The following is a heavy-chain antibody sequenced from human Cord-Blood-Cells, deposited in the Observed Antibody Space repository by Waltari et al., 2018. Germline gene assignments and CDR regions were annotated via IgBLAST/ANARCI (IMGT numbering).Heavy chain of an antibody. Sequence: QVQLVQSGAEGKKPGDSVKVACKASGHTFTTSDINWVRQATGQGLEWMGWMNPNSGNTGYAQKFQGRVTITRNTSISTAYMELSSLRSEDTAVYYCARGGKVGNWFDPWGQGTLVTVSS. V-gene: IGHV1-8*03. CDR2: MNPNSGNT. J-gene: IGHJ5*02. CDR1: GHTFTTSD. D-gene: IGHD1-26*01. CDR3: ARGGKVGNWFDP.